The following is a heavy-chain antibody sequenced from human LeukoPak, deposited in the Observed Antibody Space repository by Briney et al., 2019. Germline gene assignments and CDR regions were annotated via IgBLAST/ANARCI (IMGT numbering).Heavy chain of an antibody. Sequence: GGSLRLSCAASGFTFEDFGMNWVRQFPGKGLQWVSILYNGDKTYYVDSVRGRFTISRDISKNTLYLQMNSLRAEDTAVYYCARDNSGSLDFWGQGTLVTVSS. V-gene: IGHV3-53*01. J-gene: IGHJ4*02. CDR3: ARDNSGSLDF. D-gene: IGHD6-19*01. CDR2: LYNGDKT. CDR1: GFTFEDFG.